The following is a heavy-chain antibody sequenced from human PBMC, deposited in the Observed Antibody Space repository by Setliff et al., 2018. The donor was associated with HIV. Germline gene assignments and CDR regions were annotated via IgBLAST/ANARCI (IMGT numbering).Heavy chain of an antibody. Sequence: SVKVSCKASGGTFSSYAISWVRQAPGQGLEWMGGIIPIFGTANYAQKFQGRVTITTDESTSTAYMELSSLRSEDTAVYYCARVEDSSSWFSLWGQGTMVTVSS. CDR2: IIPIFGTA. CDR3: ARVEDSSSWFSL. J-gene: IGHJ3*01. CDR1: GGTFSSYA. D-gene: IGHD6-13*01. V-gene: IGHV1-69*05.